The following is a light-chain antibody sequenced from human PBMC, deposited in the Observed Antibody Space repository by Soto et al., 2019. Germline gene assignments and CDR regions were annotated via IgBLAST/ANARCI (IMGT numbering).Light chain of an antibody. V-gene: IGKV1-5*01. Sequence: DIQMTQSPSTLAASVGDTVTMTCRSSSKWLAWYQKKPGKAPKLLIYDVSNLERGVPPRFSGSTSGAESTLTITGLQPDDLGTYYCQHTTDFTFGQATKVDIK. CDR1: SSKW. CDR2: DVS. CDR3: QHTTDFT. J-gene: IGKJ2*01.